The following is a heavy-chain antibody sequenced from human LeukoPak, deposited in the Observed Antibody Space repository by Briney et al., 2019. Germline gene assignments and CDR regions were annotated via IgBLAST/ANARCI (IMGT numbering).Heavy chain of an antibody. J-gene: IGHJ4*02. D-gene: IGHD6-13*01. CDR1: GYTFTGYY. V-gene: IGHV1-2*02. CDR3: ARDDAAAAGSYFDY. CDR2: INPNRGGT. Sequence: ASVKVSCKASGYTFTGYYIYWVRQAPGHGLEWMGWINPNRGGTNYAQKFQGRVTMTRDTSVSTAYMDLSSLRSDDTAVYYCARDDAAAAGSYFDYWGQGTLVTVSS.